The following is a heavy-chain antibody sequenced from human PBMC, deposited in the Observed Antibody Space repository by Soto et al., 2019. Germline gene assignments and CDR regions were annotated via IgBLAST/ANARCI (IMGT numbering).Heavy chain of an antibody. D-gene: IGHD2-2*01. CDR1: GGSISSGGYY. J-gene: IGHJ4*02. V-gene: IGHV4-31*03. CDR3: ARSSTSANYFDY. Sequence: QVQLQESGPGLVKPSQTLSLTCTVSGGSISSGGYYWSWIRQHPGKGLEWIGYIYYSGSTYYNPSLKSRVTIPVDTSKNQFSRKLSSVTAADTAVYYCARSSTSANYFDYWGQGTLGTVSS. CDR2: IYYSGST.